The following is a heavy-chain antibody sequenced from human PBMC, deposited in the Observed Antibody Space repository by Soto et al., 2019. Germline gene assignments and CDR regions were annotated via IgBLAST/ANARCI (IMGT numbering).Heavy chain of an antibody. J-gene: IGHJ5*02. Sequence: GGSLRLSCSASGFTFSSYAMHWVRQAPGKGLEYVSAISSNGGSTYYADSVKGRFTISRDNSKNTLYLQMSSLRAEDTAVYYCVNYRGSGYFGGWFDPWGQGTLVTVSS. D-gene: IGHD3-22*01. CDR1: GFTFSSYA. V-gene: IGHV3-64D*08. CDR2: ISSNGGST. CDR3: VNYRGSGYFGGWFDP.